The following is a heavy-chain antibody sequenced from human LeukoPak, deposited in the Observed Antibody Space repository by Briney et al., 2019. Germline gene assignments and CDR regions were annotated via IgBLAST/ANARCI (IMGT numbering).Heavy chain of an antibody. V-gene: IGHV3-7*02. D-gene: IGHD5-12*01. CDR3: ARPYDSNRDHSGYGY. CDR2: INQDGSEE. CDR1: RFTFSSNY. Sequence: GGSLRLSCAASRFTFSSNYMSWVRQAPGKGLEWVANINQDGSEEYYVDSVRGRFTISRDNAKNSLYLQMNSLRAEDTAVYYCARPYDSNRDHSGYGYWGQGTLVTVSS. J-gene: IGHJ4*02.